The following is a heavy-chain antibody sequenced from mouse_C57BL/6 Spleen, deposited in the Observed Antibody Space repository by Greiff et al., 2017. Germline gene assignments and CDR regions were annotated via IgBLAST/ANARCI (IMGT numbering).Heavy chain of an antibody. CDR1: GYTFTSYW. V-gene: IGHV1-64*01. D-gene: IGHD1-1*01. J-gene: IGHJ2*01. Sequence: QVQLQQPGAELVKPGASVKLSCKASGYTFTSYWMHWVKQRPGQGLEWIGMIHPNSGSTNYNEKFKSKATLTVDKSSSTAYMQLSNLTSEDSAVYYCARPTVVASFDYWGQGTTLTVSS. CDR2: IHPNSGST. CDR3: ARPTVVASFDY.